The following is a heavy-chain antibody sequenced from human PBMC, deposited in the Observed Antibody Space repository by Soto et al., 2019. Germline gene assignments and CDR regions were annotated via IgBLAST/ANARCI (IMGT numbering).Heavy chain of an antibody. Sequence: PSETLSLTCTVSGGSISSGGYYWSWLRQHPGKGLEWIGYIYYSGSTYYNPSLKSRVTISVDTSKNQFSLKLSSVTAADTAVYYCARDRYCSSTSCRTHDYGFDLWGQRPRFTVSS. J-gene: IGHJ6*02. CDR1: GGSISSGGYY. V-gene: IGHV4-31*03. CDR2: IYYSGST. D-gene: IGHD2-2*01. CDR3: ARDRYCSSTSCRTHDYGFDL.